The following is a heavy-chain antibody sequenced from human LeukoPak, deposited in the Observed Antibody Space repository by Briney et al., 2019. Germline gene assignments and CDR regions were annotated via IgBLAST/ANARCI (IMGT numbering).Heavy chain of an antibody. V-gene: IGHV4-61*01. CDR1: GGSVSSGSYY. J-gene: IGHJ6*02. Sequence: SETLSLTCTVSGGSVSSGSYYWSWIRQPPGKGLEWIGYIYYSGSTNYNPSLKSRFTISVDTSKNQFSLKLSSVTAADTAVYYCARDYGVARRDYYYGMDVWGQGTTVTVSS. CDR3: ARDYGVARRDYYYGMDV. D-gene: IGHD4-17*01. CDR2: IYYSGST.